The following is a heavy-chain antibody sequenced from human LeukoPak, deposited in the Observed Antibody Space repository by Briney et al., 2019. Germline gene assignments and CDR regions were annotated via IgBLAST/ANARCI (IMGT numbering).Heavy chain of an antibody. J-gene: IGHJ4*02. CDR3: ARDPNGYYYDSSGFDY. D-gene: IGHD3-22*01. CDR1: GFTFSSYG. CDR2: IWCDGSNK. Sequence: GGSLRLSCAASGFTFSSYGMHWVRQAPGKGLEWVAVIWCDGSNKYYADSVKGRFTISRDNSKNTLYLQMNSLRAEDTAVYYCARDPNGYYYDSSGFDYWGQGTLVTVSS. V-gene: IGHV3-33*01.